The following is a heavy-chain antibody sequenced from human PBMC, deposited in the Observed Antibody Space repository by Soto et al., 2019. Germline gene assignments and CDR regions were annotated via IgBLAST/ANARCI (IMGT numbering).Heavy chain of an antibody. CDR3: ARNAVCRGGTKCIVGWFDP. CDR2: ISPGGIA. J-gene: IGHJ5*02. Sequence: QVHLQESGPGLVEPSETLSLTCSVSGGSMEDHDWWTWVRQSPEKGLEWIGEISPGGIATYNPSHKNRVTISIDRSKSQFSLTLNSLTAADTSMYYCARNAVCRGGTKCIVGWFDPWGQGILVTVSS. CDR1: GGSMEDHDW. V-gene: IGHV4-4*02. D-gene: IGHD2-15*01.